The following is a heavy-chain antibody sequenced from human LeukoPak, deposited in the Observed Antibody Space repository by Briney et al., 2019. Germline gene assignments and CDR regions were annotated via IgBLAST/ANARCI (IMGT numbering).Heavy chain of an antibody. D-gene: IGHD4-17*01. V-gene: IGHV4-4*07. CDR3: AREDSHLITVTTYYYYYYYMDV. J-gene: IGHJ6*03. CDR1: GGSISSYY. Sequence: PSETLSLTCTVSGGSISSYYWSWIRQPAGKGLEWIGRIYTSGSTNYNPSLKSRVTMSVDTSKNQFSLKLSSVTAADTAVYYCAREDSHLITVTTYYYYYYYMDVWGKGTTVTISS. CDR2: IYTSGST.